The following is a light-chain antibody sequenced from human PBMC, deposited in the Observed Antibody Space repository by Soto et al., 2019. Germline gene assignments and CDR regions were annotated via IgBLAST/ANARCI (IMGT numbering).Light chain of an antibody. Sequence: QSVLTQPPSASGTPGQRVTISCSGSSSNIGSNTVNWYQQLPGTAPKLLIYNNNQRPSGVPDRFSGSKSGTSASLAISGLKSEDEADYYCAAWDDSLNGWVFGGGTQLTVL. CDR2: NNN. CDR1: SSNIGSNT. V-gene: IGLV1-44*01. CDR3: AAWDDSLNGWV. J-gene: IGLJ3*02.